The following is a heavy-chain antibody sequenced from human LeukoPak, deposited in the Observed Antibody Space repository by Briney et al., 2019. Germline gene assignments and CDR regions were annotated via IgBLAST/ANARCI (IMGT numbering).Heavy chain of an antibody. D-gene: IGHD2-8*02. Sequence: ALVKVSCKASGYTFTDYYMHWVRQAPGQGLEWMGWINAKSGDTKYAQKFQARVTMTRDTSITTTYMEVSRLSSDDTAVYYCARQNTGQLDYWGQGTLVTVSS. J-gene: IGHJ4*02. CDR1: GYTFTDYY. CDR2: INAKSGDT. V-gene: IGHV1-2*02. CDR3: ARQNTGQLDY.